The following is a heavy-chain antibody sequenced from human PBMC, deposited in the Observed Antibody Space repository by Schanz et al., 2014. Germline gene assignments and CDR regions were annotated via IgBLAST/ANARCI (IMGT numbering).Heavy chain of an antibody. CDR1: GFTFSDYY. J-gene: IGHJ6*02. Sequence: QVYLVESGGDLVKPGGSLRLSCAASGFTFSDYYMAWIRQAPGQGLEWVSHISGSSIHKNYADSVKGRFSISRDNGETSVYLQINSLRVEDTAVYYCARFLARYQYYGVDVWGQGTTVIVSS. CDR3: ARFLARYQYYGVDV. V-gene: IGHV3-11*05. D-gene: IGHD3-3*01. CDR2: ISGSSIHK.